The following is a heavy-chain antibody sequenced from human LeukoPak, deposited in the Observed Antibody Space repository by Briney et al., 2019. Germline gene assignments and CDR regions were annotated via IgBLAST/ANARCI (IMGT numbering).Heavy chain of an antibody. V-gene: IGHV3-20*01. D-gene: IGHD3-10*02. Sequence: PGGSLRLSCAASGFTFDDYGMSWVRQAPGKGLEWVSGINWNGGSTGYADSVKGRFTISRDNAKNSLYLQMNSLRAEDTALYHCARVGRAYVFYYYYYYMDVWGKGTTVTVSS. CDR3: ARVGRAYVFYYYYYYMDV. CDR1: GFTFDDYG. J-gene: IGHJ6*03. CDR2: INWNGGST.